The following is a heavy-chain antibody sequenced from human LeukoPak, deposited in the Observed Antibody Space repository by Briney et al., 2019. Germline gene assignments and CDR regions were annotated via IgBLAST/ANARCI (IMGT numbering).Heavy chain of an antibody. Sequence: SETLSLTCSVSNGSMTSDSYYWPWVRQPPGKGLEWIGSIFYSGKTYYSASLKSRVTVSLDTSKKNFSLRLSSVTAADTAVYYCARLWIAATWFDAWGQGALVTVSS. CDR3: ARLWIAATWFDA. J-gene: IGHJ5*02. CDR1: NGSMTSDSYY. D-gene: IGHD2-15*01. CDR2: IFYSGKT. V-gene: IGHV4-39*02.